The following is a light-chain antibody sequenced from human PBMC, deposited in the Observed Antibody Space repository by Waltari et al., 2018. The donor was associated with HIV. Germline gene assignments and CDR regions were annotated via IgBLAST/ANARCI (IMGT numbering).Light chain of an antibody. Sequence: EIVMTQSPATHSVSPGERAPLPCRASQSVNSNLAWYQQTPGQAPRLLIYVASTRVTGIPARFSGSGSGTEFTLTISSLQSEDCAVYYCQQYDSRPLFSFGPGTKVDIK. CDR1: QSVNSN. J-gene: IGKJ3*01. CDR3: QQYDSRPLFS. V-gene: IGKV3-15*01. CDR2: VAS.